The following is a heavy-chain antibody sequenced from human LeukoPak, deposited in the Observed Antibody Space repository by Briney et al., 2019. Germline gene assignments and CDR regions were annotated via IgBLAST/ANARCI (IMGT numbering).Heavy chain of an antibody. J-gene: IGHJ4*02. D-gene: IGHD5-24*01. CDR2: ISSSSSTI. Sequence: GGSLRLSCAASGFTFSSYSMNWVRQAPGKGLEWVSYISSSSSTIYYADSVKGRFTISRDNAKNSLYLQMNSLRAEDTAVYYCARRGRWLQSGAFDYWGQGTLVAVSS. CDR1: GFTFSSYS. V-gene: IGHV3-48*01. CDR3: ARRGRWLQSGAFDY.